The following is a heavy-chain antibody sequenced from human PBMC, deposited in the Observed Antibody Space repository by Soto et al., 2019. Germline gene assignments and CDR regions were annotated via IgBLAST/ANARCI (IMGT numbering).Heavy chain of an antibody. V-gene: IGHV3-21*01. CDR2: ISSSSSYI. J-gene: IGHJ6*02. Sequence: GSLRLSCAASGFTFSSYSMNWVRQAPWKGLEWVSSISSSSSYIYYADSVKGRFTISRDNAKNSLYLQMNSLRAEDTAVYYCARAGEGSYCSGGSCYSDRYYYGMDVWGQGTTVTVSS. CDR1: GFTFSSYS. CDR3: ARAGEGSYCSGGSCYSDRYYYGMDV. D-gene: IGHD2-15*01.